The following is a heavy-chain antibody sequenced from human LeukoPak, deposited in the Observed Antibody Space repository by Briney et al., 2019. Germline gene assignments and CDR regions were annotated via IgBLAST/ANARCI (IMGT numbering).Heavy chain of an antibody. Sequence: GGSLRLSCAASGFIVSSNYMSWVRQAPGKGLEWVSAIFSGGNTYYADSVKGRFTISRDNAKNSLYLQMNNLRVEDTAMYYCAGGTGFIIKDWGQGTLVTVSS. CDR3: AGGTGFIIKD. D-gene: IGHD3-9*01. J-gene: IGHJ4*02. CDR1: GFIVSSNY. V-gene: IGHV3-53*01. CDR2: IFSGGNT.